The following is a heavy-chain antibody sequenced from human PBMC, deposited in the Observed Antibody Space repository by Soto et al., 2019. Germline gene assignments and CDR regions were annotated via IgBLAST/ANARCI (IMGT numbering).Heavy chain of an antibody. Sequence: ASVKVSCKASGYTFTSCDINCVRQATGQGLEWMGWMSPNSGNTGYAQKFQGRVTMTRNTSISTAYMELSSLRSEDTAVYYCARGEAGYGDYVGWYYFDYWGQGTLVTVSS. CDR3: ARGEAGYGDYVGWYYFDY. CDR1: GYTFTSCD. J-gene: IGHJ4*02. D-gene: IGHD4-17*01. CDR2: MSPNSGNT. V-gene: IGHV1-8*01.